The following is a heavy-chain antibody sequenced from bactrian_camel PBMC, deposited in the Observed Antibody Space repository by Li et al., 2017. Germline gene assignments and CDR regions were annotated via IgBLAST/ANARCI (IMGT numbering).Heavy chain of an antibody. J-gene: IGHJ4*01. D-gene: IGHD3*01. CDR1: GSYPAGGNMH. V-gene: IGHV3S55*01. Sequence: HVQLVESGGGSVQAGTSLRLGCAASGSYPAGGNMHMGWYRLPPGRAPAEREGIAAIRRDGGETWYAASVKGRFTISRDAAKTTLYLQMNDLKFEDAAMYYCATGVYCAHELSPDEYDVWGQGTQVTVS. CDR3: ATGVYCAHELSPDEYDV. CDR2: IRRDGGET.